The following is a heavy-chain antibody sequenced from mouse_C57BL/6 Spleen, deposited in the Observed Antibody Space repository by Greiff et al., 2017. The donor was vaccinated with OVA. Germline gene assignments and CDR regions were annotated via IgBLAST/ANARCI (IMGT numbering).Heavy chain of an antibody. D-gene: IGHD6-1*01. J-gene: IGHJ4*01. Sequence: VKLMESGPELVKPGASVKISCKASGYAFSSSWMNWVKQRPGKGLEWIGRIYPGDGDTNYNGKFKGKATLTADKSSSTAYMQLSSLTSEDSAVYFCARSASGAMDYWGQGTSVTVSS. CDR3: ARSASGAMDY. CDR2: IYPGDGDT. V-gene: IGHV1-82*01. CDR1: GYAFSSSW.